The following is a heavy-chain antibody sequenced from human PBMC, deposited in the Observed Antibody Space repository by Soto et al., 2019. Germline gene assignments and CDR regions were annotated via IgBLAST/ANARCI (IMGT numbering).Heavy chain of an antibody. CDR1: GFTFSSYA. V-gene: IGHV3-23*01. D-gene: IGHD3-10*01. Sequence: EVQLLESGGGLVQPGGSLRLSCAASGFTFSSYAMSWVRQAPGKGLEWVSAISGSGGSTYYADSVKGRFTISRDNSKNTLYRQMNSLRAEDTAVYYCAKVPPSYGSGSQRLVDYWGQGTLVTVSS. CDR3: AKVPPSYGSGSQRLVDY. CDR2: ISGSGGST. J-gene: IGHJ4*02.